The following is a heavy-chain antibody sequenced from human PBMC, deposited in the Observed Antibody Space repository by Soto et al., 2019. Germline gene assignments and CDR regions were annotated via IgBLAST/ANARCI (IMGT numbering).Heavy chain of an antibody. CDR1: VGSFSRVGYY. CDR2: IYYSGTA. CDR3: ARSVFP. J-gene: IGHJ5*02. V-gene: IGHV4-31*03. Sequence: QVQLRESAPGLVKPSQTLSLPCTLPVGSFSRVGYYWSWIRQHPGKGLEWIGYIYYSGTAYYNPSLKSRVTISLDTSKNQFSLKLSSVTAADTAVYYCARSVFPWGQGTLVTVSS.